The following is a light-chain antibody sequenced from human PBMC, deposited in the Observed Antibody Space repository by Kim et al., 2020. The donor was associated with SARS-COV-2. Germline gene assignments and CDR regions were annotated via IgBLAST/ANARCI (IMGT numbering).Light chain of an antibody. J-gene: IGKJ2*01. Sequence: PGGGRTTTCWGRRRVSSSYLAWYQQKPGKAPRRLIYGASSRATGVPDRFSGSGSGIEFTLTISRLEPEDFAVYYCQQYDSSPLYTFGQGTKLEI. CDR1: RRVSSSY. CDR3: QQYDSSPLYT. CDR2: GAS. V-gene: IGKV3-20*01.